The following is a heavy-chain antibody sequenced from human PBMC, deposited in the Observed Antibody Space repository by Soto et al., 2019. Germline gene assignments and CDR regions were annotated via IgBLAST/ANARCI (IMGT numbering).Heavy chain of an antibody. D-gene: IGHD6-13*01. V-gene: IGHV4-59*01. CDR1: GDSINNYY. J-gene: IGHJ4*02. CDR2: IYYTGSP. CDR3: AKYRRTEAEGFTLDY. Sequence: SETLSLTCTVSGDSINNYYWSWIRQPPGKRLEWIGYIYYTGSPTYNPSLESRVTMSVDTSKNQFSLKLNSVNAADTAVYYCAKYRRTEAEGFTLDYWGRGTLVAVSS.